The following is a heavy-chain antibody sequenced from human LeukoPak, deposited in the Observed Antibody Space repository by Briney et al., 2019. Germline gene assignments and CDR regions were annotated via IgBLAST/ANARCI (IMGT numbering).Heavy chain of an antibody. D-gene: IGHD3-10*01. J-gene: IGHJ3*02. CDR3: ASVKNGGDAFDI. CDR1: GYTFTSYD. Sequence: ASVKVSCKASGYTFTSYDINWVRQATGQGLEWMGWMNPNSGNTGYAQKFQGRVTMTRNTFISTAYMELSSLRSEDTAVYYCASVKNGGDAFDIWGQGTMVTVSS. CDR2: MNPNSGNT. V-gene: IGHV1-8*01.